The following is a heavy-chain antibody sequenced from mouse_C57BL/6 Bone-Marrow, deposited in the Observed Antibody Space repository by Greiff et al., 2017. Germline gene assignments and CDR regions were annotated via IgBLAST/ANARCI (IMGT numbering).Heavy chain of an antibody. CDR1: GFTFSSYG. Sequence: EVMLVESGGDLVKPGGSLKLSCAASGFTFSSYGMSWVRQTPDKRLEWVATISSGGSYTYYPDSVKGRFTISRDNAKNTLYLQMSSLKSEDTAMYYCARDYDRDYWGQGTSVTVSS. V-gene: IGHV5-6*02. D-gene: IGHD2-4*01. CDR2: ISSGGSYT. CDR3: ARDYDRDY. J-gene: IGHJ4*01.